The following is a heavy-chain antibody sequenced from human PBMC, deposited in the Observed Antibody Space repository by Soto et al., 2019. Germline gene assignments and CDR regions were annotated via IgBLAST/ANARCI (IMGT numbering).Heavy chain of an antibody. V-gene: IGHV1-2*02. CDR3: ARSSGGNFGIIIEGSNWFDP. J-gene: IGHJ5*02. CDR2: INPNSGGT. Sequence: ASAKVSCKASGYTFTGYYMHWVRQAPGQGLEWMGWINPNSGGTDYAQKFQGRVTMTRDTSRSTVYMELSSLRSDDTAIYYCARSSGGNFGIIIEGSNWFDPWGQGTLVTVS. D-gene: IGHD3-3*01. CDR1: GYTFTGYY.